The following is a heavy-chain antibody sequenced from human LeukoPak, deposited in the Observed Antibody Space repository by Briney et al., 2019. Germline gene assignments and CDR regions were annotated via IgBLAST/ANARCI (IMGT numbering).Heavy chain of an antibody. V-gene: IGHV3-30-3*01. Sequence: PGGSLRLSCAASGFTFSSHAMHWVRQAPGKGLEWVAVISCDGSNKYYADPVKGRFTISRDNSKNTLYLQMNSLRAEDTAVYYCARVDSSSWYVSGAFDIWGQGTMVTVSS. CDR2: ISCDGSNK. D-gene: IGHD6-13*01. CDR3: ARVDSSSWYVSGAFDI. J-gene: IGHJ3*02. CDR1: GFTFSSHA.